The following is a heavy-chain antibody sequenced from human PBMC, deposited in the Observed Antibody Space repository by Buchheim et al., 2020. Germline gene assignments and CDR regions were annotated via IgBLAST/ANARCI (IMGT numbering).Heavy chain of an antibody. Sequence: QVQLVESGGGVVQPGRSLRLSCAASGFTFSSYGMHWVRQAPGKGLEWVAVISYDGSNKYYADSVKGRFTISRDNSKKTLYLQMNSLRAEDTAVYYCAKDPSEGYFDYWGQGTL. D-gene: IGHD1-26*01. CDR1: GFTFSSYG. V-gene: IGHV3-30*18. CDR3: AKDPSEGYFDY. J-gene: IGHJ4*02. CDR2: ISYDGSNK.